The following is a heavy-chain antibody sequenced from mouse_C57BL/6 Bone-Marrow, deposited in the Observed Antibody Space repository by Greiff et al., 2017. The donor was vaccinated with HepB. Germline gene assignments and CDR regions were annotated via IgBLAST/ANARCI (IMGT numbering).Heavy chain of an antibody. D-gene: IGHD1-1*01. J-gene: IGHJ4*01. CDR1: GYTFTSYT. Sequence: LVESGAELARPGASVKMSCKASGYTFTSYTMHWVKQRPGQGLEWIGYINPSSGYTKYNQKFKDKATLTADKSSSTAYMQLSSLTSEDSAVYDCARSVITDAMDYWDQGTSVTVTS. CDR2: INPSSGYT. V-gene: IGHV1-4*01. CDR3: ARSVITDAMDY.